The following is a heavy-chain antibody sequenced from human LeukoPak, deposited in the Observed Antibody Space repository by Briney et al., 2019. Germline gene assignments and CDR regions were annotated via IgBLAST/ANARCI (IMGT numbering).Heavy chain of an antibody. D-gene: IGHD3-10*01. CDR3: ARDSKYYYGSGSLDY. CDR1: GGTFSSYA. V-gene: IGHV1-69*13. Sequence: ASVKVSCKASGGTFSSYAINWVRQAPGQGLEWMGGIIPIFGTANYAQKFQGRVTITADESTSTAYMELSSLRSEDTAVYYCARDSKYYYGSGSLDYWGQGTLVTVSS. J-gene: IGHJ4*02. CDR2: IIPIFGTA.